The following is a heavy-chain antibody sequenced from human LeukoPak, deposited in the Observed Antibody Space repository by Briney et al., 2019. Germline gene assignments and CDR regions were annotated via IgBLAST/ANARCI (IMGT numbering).Heavy chain of an antibody. D-gene: IGHD3-22*01. CDR1: GFTFSSYA. V-gene: IGHV3-30*04. J-gene: IGHJ4*02. CDR2: MSYDSSTE. CDR3: AKGTTGHYFDRGGYWYHFDQ. Sequence: QPGRSLRLSCAASGFTFSSYAMHWVRQAPGKGLEWVAVMSYDSSTEYYADSVKGRFTISRDNPKKTLFLQMNNLRPDDTAVYYCAKGTTGHYFDRGGYWYHFDQWGQGSLVTVSS.